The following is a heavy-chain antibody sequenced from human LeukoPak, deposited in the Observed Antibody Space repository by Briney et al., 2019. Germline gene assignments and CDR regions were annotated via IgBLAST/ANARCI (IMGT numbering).Heavy chain of an antibody. J-gene: IGHJ4*02. Sequence: ASVKVSCKATGYTFTSYGISWVRQAPGQGLEWMGWISSNSDNTNYAQKLQGRVTMTTDTTTSTAYMELRSLRSDDTALYFCARDWGSIKVIADYWGQGTLVTVSS. V-gene: IGHV1-18*01. D-gene: IGHD7-27*01. CDR1: GYTFTSYG. CDR2: ISSNSDNT. CDR3: ARDWGSIKVIADY.